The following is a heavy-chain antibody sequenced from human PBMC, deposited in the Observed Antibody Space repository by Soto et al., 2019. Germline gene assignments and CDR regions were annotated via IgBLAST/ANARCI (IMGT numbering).Heavy chain of an antibody. Sequence: PSETLSLTCTVSGGSISSGDYYWSWIRQPPGKGLEWIGYIYYSGSTYYNPSLKSRVTISVDTSKNQFSLKLSSVTAADTAVYYCARVGSLAAFDIWGQGTMVTVSS. J-gene: IGHJ3*02. CDR3: ARVGSLAAFDI. CDR1: GGSISSGDYY. CDR2: IYYSGST. V-gene: IGHV4-30-4*01. D-gene: IGHD6-13*01.